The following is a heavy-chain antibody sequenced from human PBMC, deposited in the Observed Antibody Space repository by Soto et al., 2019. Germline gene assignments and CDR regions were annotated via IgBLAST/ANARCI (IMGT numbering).Heavy chain of an antibody. Sequence: KLSCEACRYTFTSCGISWVQHSPGQGLEWMGWISAYNGNTNYAQKLQGRVTMTTDTSTSTAYMELRSLRSDDTAVYYCARFWPYDSSGSPVSYGMDVWGQGTTVTVSS. CDR3: ARFWPYDSSGSPVSYGMDV. V-gene: IGHV1-18*01. D-gene: IGHD3-22*01. CDR1: RYTFTSCG. J-gene: IGHJ6*02. CDR2: ISAYNGNT.